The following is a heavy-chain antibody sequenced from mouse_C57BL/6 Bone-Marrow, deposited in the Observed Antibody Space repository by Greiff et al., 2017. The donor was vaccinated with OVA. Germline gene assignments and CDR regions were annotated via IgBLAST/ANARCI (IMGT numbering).Heavy chain of an antibody. V-gene: IGHV1-15*01. CDR2: IDPETGGT. CDR3: TRRNAMDY. J-gene: IGHJ4*01. Sequence: QVQLQQSGAELVRPGASVTLSCKASGYTFTDYEMHWVKQTPVHGLEWIGAIDPETGGTAYNQKFKGKAILTADKSSSTAYMDLRSLTSEDSAVYYCTRRNAMDYWGQGTSVTVSS. CDR1: GYTFTDYE.